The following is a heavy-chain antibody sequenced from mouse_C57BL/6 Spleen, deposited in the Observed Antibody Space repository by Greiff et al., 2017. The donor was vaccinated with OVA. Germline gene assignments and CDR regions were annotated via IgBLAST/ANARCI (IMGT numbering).Heavy chain of an antibody. CDR1: GYTFTSYW. J-gene: IGHJ3*01. D-gene: IGHD3-2*02. CDR3: ARETAQALFAD. Sequence: QVQLQQPGAELVKPGASVKLSCKASGYTFTSYWMHWVKQRPGQGLEWIGMIHPNSGSTNYNEKFKSKATLTVDKSSSTAYMQLSSLTSEDSAVYYCARETAQALFADWGQGTLVTVSA. CDR2: IHPNSGST. V-gene: IGHV1-64*01.